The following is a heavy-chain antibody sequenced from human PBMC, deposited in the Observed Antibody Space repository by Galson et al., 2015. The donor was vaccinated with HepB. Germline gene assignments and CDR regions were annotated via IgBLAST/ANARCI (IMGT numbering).Heavy chain of an antibody. CDR3: ARAYPTSSRRYYYGMDV. Sequence: SVKVSCKASGYTFTSYGVSWVRQAPGQGLEWMGWISAYNGNTSYAQKLQGRVTMTTDTSTTTAYMELRSLRSDDTAVYYCARAYPTSSRRYYYGMDVWGQGTTVAVSS. CDR2: ISAYNGNT. D-gene: IGHD6-6*01. CDR1: GYTFTSYG. J-gene: IGHJ6*02. V-gene: IGHV1-18*04.